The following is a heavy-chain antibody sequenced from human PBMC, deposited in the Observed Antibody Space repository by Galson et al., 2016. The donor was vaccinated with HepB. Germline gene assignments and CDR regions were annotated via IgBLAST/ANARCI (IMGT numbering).Heavy chain of an antibody. D-gene: IGHD1-26*01. CDR2: IHQDGGQR. CDR1: GFTFSSFW. V-gene: IGHV3-7*04. Sequence: SLRLSCAASGFTFSSFWMSWVRQAPGKGLEWVANIHQDGGQRYYEDSVKGRFTVSRDNAKNSLYLHMNSLRVDDTALYYCARRMLVGAGFDYWGQGALVTVSS. J-gene: IGHJ4*02. CDR3: ARRMLVGAGFDY.